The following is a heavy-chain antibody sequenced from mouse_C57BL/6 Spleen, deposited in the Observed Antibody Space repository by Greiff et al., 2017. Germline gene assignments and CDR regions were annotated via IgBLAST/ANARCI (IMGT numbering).Heavy chain of an antibody. D-gene: IGHD1-1*01. CDR3: ARLLRYQYYFDY. V-gene: IGHV1-22*01. Sequence: SGPELVKPGASVKMSCKASGYTFTDYNMHWVKQSHGKSLEWIGYINPNNGGTSYNQKFKGKATLTVNKSSSTAYMELRSLTSEDSAVYYCARLLRYQYYFDYWGQGTTLTVSS. CDR2: INPNNGGT. CDR1: GYTFTDYN. J-gene: IGHJ2*01.